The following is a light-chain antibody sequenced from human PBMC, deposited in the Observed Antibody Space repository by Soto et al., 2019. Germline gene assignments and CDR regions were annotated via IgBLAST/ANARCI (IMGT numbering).Light chain of an antibody. CDR1: HDITSY. CDR2: DAS. V-gene: IGKV1-33*01. J-gene: IGKJ3*01. Sequence: DIQMTQSPSSLSASVGDRLTITCQASHDITSYLNWYQHKPGKAPKLLIYDASILEAGVPPRFSGSGSGTDFTLTISGLQPEDVATYYCQHCDYLPIFCPGTTVDFQ. CDR3: QHCDYLPI.